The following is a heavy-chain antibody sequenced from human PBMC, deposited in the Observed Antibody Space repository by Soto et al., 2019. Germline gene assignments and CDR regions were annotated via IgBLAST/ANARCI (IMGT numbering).Heavy chain of an antibody. CDR3: ASWTYGSGSPTGY. V-gene: IGHV1-18*01. J-gene: IGHJ4*02. CDR2: ISTYNGNT. Sequence: QVQLVQSGAEVKKPGATVKVSCKASGYTLTTYGISWVRQAPGQGLEWMGWISTYNGNTNYAQKVQGRVTMTTDTXTSTVYMELRSLRYDDTAVYFCASWTYGSGSPTGYWGRGTLVTVSS. CDR1: GYTLTTYG. D-gene: IGHD3-10*01.